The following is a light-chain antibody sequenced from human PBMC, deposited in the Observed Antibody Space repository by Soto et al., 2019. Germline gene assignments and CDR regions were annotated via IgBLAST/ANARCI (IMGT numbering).Light chain of an antibody. CDR1: QSVTSNY. CDR3: QHYVNSPWT. CDR2: GAS. V-gene: IGKV3-20*01. Sequence: EIVLTQSPGTLSLSPGERATLSCRASQSVTSNYLAWYQQKPGQAPRLLIYGASSRATGIPDRFSGSGSGTDFTLTISRLEPEDFAVYYCQHYVNSPWTVGQGTKVEIK. J-gene: IGKJ1*01.